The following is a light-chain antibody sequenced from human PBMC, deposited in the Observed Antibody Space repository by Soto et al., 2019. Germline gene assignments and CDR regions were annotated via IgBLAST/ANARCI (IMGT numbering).Light chain of an antibody. Sequence: SYELTQPPSVSLAPGQTARITCGGRNIGVKSVHWYQQKPGQAPVLIVFDDSDRPSGIPGRFSGSNSGDTATLTISRVEAGDEADYYCQLWDTDSDRQVFGGGTKLTVL. CDR2: DDS. CDR3: QLWDTDSDRQV. V-gene: IGLV3-21*02. CDR1: NIGVKS. J-gene: IGLJ3*02.